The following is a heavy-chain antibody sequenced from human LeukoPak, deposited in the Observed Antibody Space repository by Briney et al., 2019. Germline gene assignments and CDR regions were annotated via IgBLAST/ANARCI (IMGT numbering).Heavy chain of an antibody. J-gene: IGHJ4*02. V-gene: IGHV3-11*01. CDR1: GFTFSDYY. Sequence: GGSLRLSCAASGFTFSDYYMSWIRQAPGKGLEWVSYISSSGSTIYYADSVKGRFTISRDNSKNTLYLQMNSLRAEDTAVYYCARDARWCGNNSSCYSWGQGTLVTVSS. CDR3: ARDARWCGNNSSCYS. D-gene: IGHD6-25*01. CDR2: ISSSGSTI.